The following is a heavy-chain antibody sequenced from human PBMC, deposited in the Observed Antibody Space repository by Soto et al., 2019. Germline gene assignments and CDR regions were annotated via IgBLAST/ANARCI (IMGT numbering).Heavy chain of an antibody. Sequence: ASVKVSCKASGYTFTSYYMHWVREAPGQGLEWMGIINPDGGSTSCAQKFQGRVTVTRDTPTTTVYMELSSLRSEDTAVYYCARVGPYYESSGYYYFDYWGQGTPVTVSS. CDR1: GYTFTSYY. J-gene: IGHJ4*02. V-gene: IGHV1-46*01. D-gene: IGHD3-22*01. CDR3: ARVGPYYESSGYYYFDY. CDR2: INPDGGST.